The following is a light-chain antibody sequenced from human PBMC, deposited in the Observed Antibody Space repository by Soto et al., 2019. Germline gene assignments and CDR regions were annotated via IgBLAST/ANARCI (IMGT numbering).Light chain of an antibody. J-gene: IGKJ1*01. Sequence: DIVMTQSPDSLAVSLCERATINCKSSQSVLYSSNNKNYLAWYQQKPGQPPKLLTYWASTRESGVPDRFSGSGSGTEFTLTISSLQPDDFATYYCQQYDTYSTFGQGTKVDIK. CDR3: QQYDTYST. CDR1: QSVLYSSNNKNY. V-gene: IGKV4-1*01. CDR2: WAS.